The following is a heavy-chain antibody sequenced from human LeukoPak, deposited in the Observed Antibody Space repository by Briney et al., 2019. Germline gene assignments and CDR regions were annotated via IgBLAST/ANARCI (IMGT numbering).Heavy chain of an antibody. J-gene: IGHJ5*02. CDR3: ARERDPYTIFGVVNKNWFDP. V-gene: IGHV1-46*01. CDR1: GYTFTSYY. Sequence: ASVKVSCKASGYTFTSYYMHWVRQAPGQGLEWMGIINPSGGSTSYAQKFQGRVTMTRDTSTSTVYMELSSLRSEDTAVYYCARERDPYTIFGVVNKNWFDPWSQGTLVTVSS. CDR2: INPSGGST. D-gene: IGHD3-3*01.